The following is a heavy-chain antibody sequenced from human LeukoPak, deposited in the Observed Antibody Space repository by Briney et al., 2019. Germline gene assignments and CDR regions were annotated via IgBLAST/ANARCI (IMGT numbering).Heavy chain of an antibody. Sequence: SETLSLTCTVSGGSISSYYWSWIRQPPGKGLEWIGYIYYSGSTNYNPSLKSRVTISVDTSKNQFSLKLSSVTAADTAVYYCASEYCSSATCRFDYWGQGTLVTVSS. D-gene: IGHD2-2*01. CDR2: IYYSGST. CDR1: GGSISSYY. V-gene: IGHV4-59*01. J-gene: IGHJ4*02. CDR3: ASEYCSSATCRFDY.